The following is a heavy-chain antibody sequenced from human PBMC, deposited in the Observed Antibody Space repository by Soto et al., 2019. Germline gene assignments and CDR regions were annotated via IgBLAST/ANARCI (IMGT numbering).Heavy chain of an antibody. CDR1: GGSISSYY. J-gene: IGHJ3*02. CDR3: SREGYSSSWYAGGAFDI. D-gene: IGHD6-13*01. V-gene: IGHV4-59*01. Sequence: QVQLQESGPGLVKPSETLSLTCTVSGGSISSYYWSWIRQPPGEGLEWIGCIYYSGSTNHNPSLNSRVTISVDTSRNQFSLKLSSVTAADTAVYYCSREGYSSSWYAGGAFDIWGQGTMVTVSS. CDR2: IYYSGST.